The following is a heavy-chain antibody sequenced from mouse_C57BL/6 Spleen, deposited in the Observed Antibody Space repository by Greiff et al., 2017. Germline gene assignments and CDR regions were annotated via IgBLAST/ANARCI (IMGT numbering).Heavy chain of an antibody. CDR1: GYTFTSYW. CDR3: ALYYYGSSGY. CDR2: IDPSDSYT. D-gene: IGHD1-1*01. V-gene: IGHV1-50*01. Sequence: VKLQQPGAELVKPGASVKLSCKASGYTFTSYWMQWVKQRPGQGLEWIGEIDPSDSYTNYNQKFKGKATLTVDTSSSTAYMQLSSLTSEDSAGYYCALYYYGSSGYWGQGTTLTVSS. J-gene: IGHJ2*01.